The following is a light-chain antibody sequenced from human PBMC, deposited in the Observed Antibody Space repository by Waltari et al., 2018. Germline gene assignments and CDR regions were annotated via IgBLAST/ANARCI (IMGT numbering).Light chain of an antibody. J-gene: IGLJ2*01. CDR3: QSPDSSGTYWV. CDR1: ALPEQY. V-gene: IGLV3-25*03. Sequence: SYELTQPPSVSVSPGQTARITCSGDALPEQYAYWYQQKPGQAPVLVIYKDSVRPSGIPERFSGSSSGTTVTLTISGVQAEDEADYYCQSPDSSGTYWVFGGGTKLTVL. CDR2: KDS.